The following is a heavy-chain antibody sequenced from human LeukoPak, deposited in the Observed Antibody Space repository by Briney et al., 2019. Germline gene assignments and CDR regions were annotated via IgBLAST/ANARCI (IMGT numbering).Heavy chain of an antibody. CDR2: ISHIGSAI. J-gene: IGHJ4*02. CDR1: GVSFGAYE. V-gene: IGHV3-48*03. CDR3: ARDHMSF. Sequence: PGGSLRLSCEVSGVSFGAYEMNWVRQAPGKGLEWVSLISHIGSAINYADSVEGRFVISRDNAKNSLFLQMSSLRVEDTATYYCARDHMSFWGQGTLVTVSP. D-gene: IGHD3-10*01.